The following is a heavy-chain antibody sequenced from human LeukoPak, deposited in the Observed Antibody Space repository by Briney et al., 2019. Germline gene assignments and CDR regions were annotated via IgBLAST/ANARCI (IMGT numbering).Heavy chain of an antibody. Sequence: SQTLSLTCGISGDSVSSNTAAWNWIRQSPSRGLEWLGRTYYRSKWYNNYAVSVKSRITINSDSSKNQFSLQLNSVTPEDTAVYYCARSLSHVEGWFDPWGQGTLVTVSS. CDR1: GDSVSSNTAA. CDR2: TYYRSKWYN. CDR3: ARSLSHVEGWFDP. D-gene: IGHD3-3*02. V-gene: IGHV6-1*01. J-gene: IGHJ5*02.